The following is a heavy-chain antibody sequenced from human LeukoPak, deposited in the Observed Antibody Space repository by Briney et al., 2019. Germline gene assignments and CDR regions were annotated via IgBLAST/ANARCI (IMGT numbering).Heavy chain of an antibody. Sequence: GGSLRLSCAASGFTFSSYGMHWVRQAPGKGLEWVAVIWYDGSNKYYADSVKGRFTISRDNSKNTLYLQMNSLRAEDTAVYYCAKDLSGYYDSSGYYGVKDYWGQGTLVTVSS. CDR3: AKDLSGYYDSSGYYGVKDY. V-gene: IGHV3-33*06. D-gene: IGHD3-22*01. CDR2: IWYDGSNK. CDR1: GFTFSSYG. J-gene: IGHJ4*02.